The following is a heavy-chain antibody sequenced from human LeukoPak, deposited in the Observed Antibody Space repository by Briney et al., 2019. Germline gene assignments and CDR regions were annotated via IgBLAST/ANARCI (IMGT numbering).Heavy chain of an antibody. J-gene: IGHJ6*02. CDR2: ISAYNGNT. CDR1: GYTFTSYG. Sequence: GASVKVSCKASGYTFTSYGISWVRQAPGQGLEWMGWISAYNGNTNYAQKLQGRVTMTTDTSTSTAYMELRSLRSDDTAVYYCARDLGPTEDYGDYLVYYYYGMDVWGQGTTVTVSS. V-gene: IGHV1-18*01. CDR3: ARDLGPTEDYGDYLVYYYYGMDV. D-gene: IGHD4-17*01.